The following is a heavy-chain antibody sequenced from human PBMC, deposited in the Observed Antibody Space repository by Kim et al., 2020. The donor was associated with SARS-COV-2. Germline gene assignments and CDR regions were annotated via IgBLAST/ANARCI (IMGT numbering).Heavy chain of an antibody. CDR3: ARGYGNPHDY. D-gene: IGHD4-4*01. CDR2: NT. J-gene: IGHJ4*02. V-gene: IGHV1-8*01. Sequence: NTGYAQKFQGRVTMTRNTSISTAYMELSSLRSEDTAVYYCARGYGNPHDYWGQGTLVTVSS.